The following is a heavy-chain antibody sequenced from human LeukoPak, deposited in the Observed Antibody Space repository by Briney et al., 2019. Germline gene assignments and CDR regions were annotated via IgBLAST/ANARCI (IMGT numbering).Heavy chain of an antibody. Sequence: GGSLRLSCAASGFTFSSYAMHWVRQAPGKGLEWVAVISYDGSNKYYADPVKGRFTISRDNSKNTLYLQMNSLRAEDTAVYYCARDESSGSYFIWGQGTLVTVSS. CDR3: ARDESSGSYFI. J-gene: IGHJ4*02. D-gene: IGHD1-26*01. CDR2: ISYDGSNK. V-gene: IGHV3-30-3*01. CDR1: GFTFSSYA.